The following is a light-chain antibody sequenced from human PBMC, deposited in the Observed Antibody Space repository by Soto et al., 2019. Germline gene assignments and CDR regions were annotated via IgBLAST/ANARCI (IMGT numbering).Light chain of an antibody. CDR2: DAS. V-gene: IGKV1-5*01. CDR3: QQFGSSPRT. J-gene: IGKJ1*01. Sequence: DIQMTQSPSTLSASVGGRVTITCRASQSISSWLAWYQQKPGKAPKLLIYDASSLESGVPSRFSGSGSGTDFTLTISRLEPEDFAVYYCQQFGSSPRTFGQGTKVDIK. CDR1: QSISSW.